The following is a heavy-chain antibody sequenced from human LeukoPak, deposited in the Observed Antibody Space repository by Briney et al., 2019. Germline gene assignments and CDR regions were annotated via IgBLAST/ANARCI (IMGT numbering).Heavy chain of an antibody. CDR1: EFTFGSYE. CDR3: ARDWVTYYYGSGSYLQY. Sequence: GGSLRLSCVGSEFTFGSYEMNWVRQAPGKGLEWLSYISASGSGSNRLYTDSVKGRFTISRDNSKNTLYLQMNSVRAEDTAVYYCARDWVTYYYGSGSYLQYWGQGTLVTVSS. J-gene: IGHJ4*02. CDR2: ISASGSGSNR. D-gene: IGHD3-10*01. V-gene: IGHV3-48*03.